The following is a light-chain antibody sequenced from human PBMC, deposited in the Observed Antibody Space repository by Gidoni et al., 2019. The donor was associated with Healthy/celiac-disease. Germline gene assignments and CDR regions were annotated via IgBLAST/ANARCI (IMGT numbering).Light chain of an antibody. CDR2: DAS. J-gene: IGKJ1*01. CDR1: QSVSSY. V-gene: IGKV3-11*01. Sequence: EIVLTQSPATLSLSPGERATLTCRASQSVSSYLDWYQQKPGKAPRLLIYDASNRATGIPARFSGSGSGTDFTLTISSLEPEDFAVYYCQQRSNRPPTFGQGTKVEIK. CDR3: QQRSNRPPT.